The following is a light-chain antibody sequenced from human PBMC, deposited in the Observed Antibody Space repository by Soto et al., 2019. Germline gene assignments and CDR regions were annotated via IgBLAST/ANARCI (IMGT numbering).Light chain of an antibody. J-gene: IGKJ2*01. CDR3: LQYGSSPPYT. Sequence: EVVLTQSPGTLSLSPGERATLSCRASQSVSNKYLAWYQQKPGQAPRLLFFGSSDRATGIPDRFSGSGSGTDFTLTISRLEPEDFPVYYCLQYGSSPPYTFGQGTKLEIK. CDR1: QSVSNKY. CDR2: GSS. V-gene: IGKV3-20*01.